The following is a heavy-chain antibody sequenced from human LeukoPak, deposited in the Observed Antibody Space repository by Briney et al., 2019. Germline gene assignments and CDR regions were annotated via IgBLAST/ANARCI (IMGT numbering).Heavy chain of an antibody. J-gene: IGHJ4*02. CDR2: IYYSGST. CDR1: GGSISSYY. CDR3: ARDRVGFGYEFDY. D-gene: IGHD3-10*01. Sequence: PSETLSLTCTVSGGSISSYYWSWIGQPPGKGLERIGYIYYSGSTNYNPSLKSRVTISVDTSKNQFSLKLSSVTAADTAVYYCARDRVGFGYEFDYWGQGTLVTVSS. V-gene: IGHV4-59*01.